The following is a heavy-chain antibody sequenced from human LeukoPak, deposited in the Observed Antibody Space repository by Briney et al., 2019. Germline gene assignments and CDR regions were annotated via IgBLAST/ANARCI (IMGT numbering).Heavy chain of an antibody. CDR1: GGSISISSYY. Sequence: SETLSLTCTVSGGSISISSYYWGWIRQPPGKGLEWIGSIYYSGSTYYNPSLKSRVTISVDTSKNQFSLKLSSVTAADTAVYYCARGGWLRPFDYWGQGTLVTVSS. CDR2: IYYSGST. CDR3: ARGGWLRPFDY. J-gene: IGHJ4*02. D-gene: IGHD3-22*01. V-gene: IGHV4-39*01.